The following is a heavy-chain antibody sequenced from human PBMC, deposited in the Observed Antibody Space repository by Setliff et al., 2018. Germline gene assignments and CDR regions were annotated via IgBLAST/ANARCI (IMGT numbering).Heavy chain of an antibody. V-gene: IGHV4-61*02. D-gene: IGHD3-9*01. J-gene: IGHJ4*02. CDR3: ARNNFDWPPRSGFDY. CDR1: GGSISSGSYY. CDR2: IYTSGST. Sequence: ASETLSLTCTVSGGSISSGSYYWSWIRQPAGKGLEWIGRIYTSGSTNYNPSLKSRVTISVDTSKNQFSLKLSSVTAADTAVYYCARNNFDWPPRSGFDYWGQGTLVTVSS.